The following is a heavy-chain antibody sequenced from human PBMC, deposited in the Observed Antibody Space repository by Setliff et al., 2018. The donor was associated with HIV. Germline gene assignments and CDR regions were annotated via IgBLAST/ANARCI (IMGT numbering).Heavy chain of an antibody. J-gene: IGHJ4*01. D-gene: IGHD6-19*01. CDR1: GFFFKNAW. CDR2: IRTKAAGGTV. V-gene: IGHV3-15*01. CDR3: ATERIGVAGPGYFAY. Sequence: GGSLRLSCAASGFFFKNAWMTWVRQAPGKGPEWVGRIRTKAAGGTVDYAASMKGRFTISRDDSKSTLFLQMNSLITDDTAVYYCATERIGVAGPGYFAYLGPGTLVTVSS.